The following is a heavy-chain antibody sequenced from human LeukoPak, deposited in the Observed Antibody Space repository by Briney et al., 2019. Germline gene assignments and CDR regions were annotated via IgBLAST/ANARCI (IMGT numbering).Heavy chain of an antibody. Sequence: ASVKVSCKASGYTFTSYGISWVRQAPGQGLEWMGWISAYNGNTNYAQKLQGRVTMTTDTSTSTANLELRSLRSDDTAVYYCARDIVATTSRGNYYYYGMDVWGQGTTVTVSS. J-gene: IGHJ6*02. CDR3: ARDIVATTSRGNYYYYGMDV. D-gene: IGHD5-12*01. CDR1: GYTFTSYG. V-gene: IGHV1-18*01. CDR2: ISAYNGNT.